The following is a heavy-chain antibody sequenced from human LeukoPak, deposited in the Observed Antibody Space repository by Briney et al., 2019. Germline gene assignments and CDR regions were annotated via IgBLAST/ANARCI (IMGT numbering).Heavy chain of an antibody. CDR3: ASLTLIWSGYYG. CDR1: GFTFSSYS. J-gene: IGHJ1*01. CDR2: ISSSSSYI. V-gene: IGHV3-21*01. Sequence: PGGSLRLSCAASGFTFSSYSMNWVRQAPGKGLEWVSSISSSSSYIYYADSVKGPFTISRDNAKNSLYLKMNRLGAEDTAVYYCASLTLIWSGYYGGGQGTLVPVSS. D-gene: IGHD3-3*01.